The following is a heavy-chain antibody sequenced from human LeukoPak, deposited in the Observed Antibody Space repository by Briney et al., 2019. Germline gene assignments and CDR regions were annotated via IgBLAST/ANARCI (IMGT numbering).Heavy chain of an antibody. V-gene: IGHV3-30*18. Sequence: GRSLRLSCAASGFTFSAYGMHWVRQAPGKGLEWVAIISYDGGNKYYPDSVKGRFTISRDDSKNTLYLQMNSLRTEDTAVYYCAKELTRPNRPVAGLNYWGQGTLVTVSS. CDR3: AKELTRPNRPVAGLNY. CDR2: ISYDGGNK. CDR1: GFTFSAYG. J-gene: IGHJ4*02. D-gene: IGHD6-19*01.